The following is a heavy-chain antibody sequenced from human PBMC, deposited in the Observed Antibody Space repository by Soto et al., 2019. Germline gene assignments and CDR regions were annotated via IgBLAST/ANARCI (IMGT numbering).Heavy chain of an antibody. J-gene: IGHJ4*02. CDR1: GFTFDDYG. D-gene: IGHD3-22*01. CDR3: ASSWSANYYDSSGYYPYYFDY. CDR2: INWNGGST. Sequence: GGSLRLSCAASGFTFDDYGMSWVRQAPGKGLEWVSGINWNGGSTGYADSVKGRFTISRDNAKNSLYLQMNSLRAEDTALYYCASSWSANYYDSSGYYPYYFDYWGQGTLVTVSS. V-gene: IGHV3-20*04.